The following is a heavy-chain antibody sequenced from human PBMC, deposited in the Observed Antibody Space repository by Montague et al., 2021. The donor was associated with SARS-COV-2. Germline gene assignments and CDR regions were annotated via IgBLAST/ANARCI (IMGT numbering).Heavy chain of an antibody. J-gene: IGHJ4*02. CDR2: IYSGGTT. CDR3: ARAETYDSTGPLFY. V-gene: IGHV3-53*01. Sequence: SLRLSCAASGFTVNKNYMSWVRQAPGKGLEWVSAIYSGGTTYYGXXVKGRFTISRDNSKNTLYLQMNSLRAEDTAVYYCARAETYDSTGPLFYWGQGTLVTVSS. D-gene: IGHD3-22*01. CDR1: GFTVNKNY.